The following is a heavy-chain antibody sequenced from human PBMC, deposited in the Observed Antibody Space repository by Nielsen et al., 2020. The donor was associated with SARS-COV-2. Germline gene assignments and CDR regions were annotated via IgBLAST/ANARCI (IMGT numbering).Heavy chain of an antibody. CDR1: GFTFSSYA. Sequence: GESLKISCAASGFTFSSYAMSWVRQAPGKGLEWVSAISGSGGSTYYADSVKGRFTISRDNAKNSLYLQMNSLRAEDTAVYYCARDFQVWGQGTTVTVSS. CDR2: ISGSGGST. V-gene: IGHV3-23*01. CDR3: ARDFQV. J-gene: IGHJ6*02.